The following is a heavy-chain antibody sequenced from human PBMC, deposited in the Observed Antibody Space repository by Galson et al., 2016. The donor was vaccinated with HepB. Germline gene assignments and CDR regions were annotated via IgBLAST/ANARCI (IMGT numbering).Heavy chain of an antibody. CDR3: CTDPEIMFYYYGMDV. V-gene: IGHV3-15*01. J-gene: IGHJ6*04. D-gene: IGHD5-24*01. CDR2: IKSKTDGGTT. CDR1: GLSFTNAW. Sequence: SLRLSCAASGLSFTNAWMNWVRQAPGKGLEWVGRIKSKTDGGTTDYSAPVKGKLTISRDDSKNTLFLQMSSLKTEDTAVYYCCTDPEIMFYYYGMDVWGKGTTVTVSS.